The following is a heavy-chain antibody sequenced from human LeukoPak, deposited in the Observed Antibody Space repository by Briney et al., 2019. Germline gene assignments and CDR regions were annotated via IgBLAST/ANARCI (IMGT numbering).Heavy chain of an antibody. CDR1: GFTFSSYS. V-gene: IGHV3-21*01. D-gene: IGHD3-3*01. Sequence: GGSLRLSCAASGFTFSSYSMNWVRQAPGKGLEWVSSISSSSSYIYYADSVKGRFTISRDNAKNSLYLQMNSLRAEDTAVYYCARAAELRFLGWLPESVDYWGQGTLVTVAS. J-gene: IGHJ4*02. CDR3: ARAAELRFLGWLPESVDY. CDR2: ISSSSSYI.